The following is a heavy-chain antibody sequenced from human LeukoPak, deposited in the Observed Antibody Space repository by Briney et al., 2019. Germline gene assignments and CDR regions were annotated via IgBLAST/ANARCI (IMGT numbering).Heavy chain of an antibody. V-gene: IGHV4-59*01. CDR2: IYYGGNT. D-gene: IGHD3-3*01. J-gene: IGHJ6*03. CDR3: ARVEIYYYYMDV. CDR1: GGSISSYY. Sequence: SETLSLTCTVSGGSISSYYWSWIRQPPGKGLEWIGYIYYGGNTNYNPSLKSRVAISIDTSKNQFSLKLSSVTAADTAVYYCARVEIYYYYMDVWGKGTTVTVSS.